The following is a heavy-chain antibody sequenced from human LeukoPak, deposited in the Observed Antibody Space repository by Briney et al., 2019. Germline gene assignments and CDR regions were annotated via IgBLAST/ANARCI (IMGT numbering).Heavy chain of an antibody. V-gene: IGHV4-4*09. J-gene: IGHJ4*02. Sequence: SETLSLTCTVSGGSITTDCWIWIRQPPGKGLEWIAYIYTSGLTKYNPSLKSRGTISVDPSKNQLSLKLYSVTAADTAVYYCARRTPGPQLDEYVAYYFDLWGQGTLVTVSS. CDR1: GGSITTDC. D-gene: IGHD3/OR15-3a*01. CDR2: IYTSGLT. CDR3: ARRTPGPQLDEYVAYYFDL.